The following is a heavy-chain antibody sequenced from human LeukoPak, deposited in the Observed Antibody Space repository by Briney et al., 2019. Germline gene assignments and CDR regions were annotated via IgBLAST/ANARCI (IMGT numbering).Heavy chain of an antibody. CDR3: ARSDTYYYDSSGYSPPFY. V-gene: IGHV4-4*02. J-gene: IGHJ4*02. D-gene: IGHD3-22*01. CDR2: IYHSGST. Sequence: TSETLSLTCAVSGGSISSSNWWSWVRQPPGKGLEWIGEIYHSGSTNYNPSLKSRVTISVDKSKNQFSLKLSSVTAADTAVYYCARSDTYYYDSSGYSPPFYWGQGTLDTVSS. CDR1: GGSISSSNW.